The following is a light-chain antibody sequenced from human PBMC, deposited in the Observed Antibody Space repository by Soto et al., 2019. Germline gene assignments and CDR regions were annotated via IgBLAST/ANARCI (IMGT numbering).Light chain of an antibody. CDR3: AAWDDSLYGVV. Sequence: QSVLTQPPSASGTPGQTVTISCSGSSTNIGSNTVSWYQQLPGAAPTLLIYNDNERPSGVPDRFSGSKSGTSASLAISGLQSEDEADYYCAAWDDSLYGVVFGGGTKLTVL. CDR1: STNIGSNT. CDR2: NDN. V-gene: IGLV1-44*01. J-gene: IGLJ2*01.